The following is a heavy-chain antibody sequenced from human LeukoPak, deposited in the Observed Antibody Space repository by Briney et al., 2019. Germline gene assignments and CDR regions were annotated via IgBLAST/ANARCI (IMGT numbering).Heavy chain of an antibody. D-gene: IGHD3-3*01. J-gene: IGHJ4*02. V-gene: IGHV1-8*03. CDR3: ARDGGLRFLEWLFDY. CDR2: MNPNSGNT. CDR1: GYTFTSYD. Sequence: ASVKVSCKASGYTFTSYDINWVRQATGQGLEWMGWMNPNSGNTGYAQKFQGRVTITRNTSISTAYMELSSLRSEDTAVYYCARDGGLRFLEWLFDYWGQGTLVTVSS.